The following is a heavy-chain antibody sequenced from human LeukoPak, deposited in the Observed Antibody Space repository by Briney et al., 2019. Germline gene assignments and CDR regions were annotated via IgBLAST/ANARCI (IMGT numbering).Heavy chain of an antibody. CDR3: ATYSYSQRYFDY. D-gene: IGHD5-18*01. CDR2: IYYSGST. V-gene: IGHV4-39*01. CDR1: GGSISSSSYY. Sequence: SETLSLTCTVSGGSISSSSYYWGWIRQPPGKGLEWNGSIYYSGSTYYNPSLKSRVTISVDTSKNQFSLKLSSVTSADTAVYYCATYSYSQRYFDYWGQGTLVTVSS. J-gene: IGHJ4*02.